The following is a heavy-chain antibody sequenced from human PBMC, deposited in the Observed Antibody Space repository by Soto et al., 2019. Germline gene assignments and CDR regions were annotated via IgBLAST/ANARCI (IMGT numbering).Heavy chain of an antibody. Sequence: SETLSLTCVVSGGSLSDYFWSWIRQPPGMALEWIGEINHLGSINYNPSLKSRVTMSVDTSKNQFSLTLNSVTAADTATYYCARGGISRWAYFYYMDVWDRGTTVTVSS. J-gene: IGHJ6*03. CDR2: INHLGSI. CDR3: ARGGISRWAYFYYMDV. CDR1: GGSLSDYF. D-gene: IGHD2-21*01. V-gene: IGHV4-34*01.